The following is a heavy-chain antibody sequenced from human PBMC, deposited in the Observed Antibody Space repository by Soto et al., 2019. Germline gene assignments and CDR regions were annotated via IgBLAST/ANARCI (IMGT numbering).Heavy chain of an antibody. CDR3: ARGFPLWFDP. CDR2: INAGNGNT. D-gene: IGHD3-3*01. CDR1: GYTFTSYA. J-gene: IGHJ5*02. Sequence: QVQLVQCGAEKKKPGASVKVSCKASGYTFTSYAIDWVRQAPGQRLEWMGWINAGNGNTKYSQKFQGRVTITRDTSASTAYMELSSLRSEDTAVYYSARGFPLWFDPWGQGTLVTVSS. V-gene: IGHV1-3*05.